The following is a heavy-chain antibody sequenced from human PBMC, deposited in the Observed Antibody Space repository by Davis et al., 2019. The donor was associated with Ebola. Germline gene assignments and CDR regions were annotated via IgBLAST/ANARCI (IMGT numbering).Heavy chain of an antibody. CDR2: IYYTGIT. D-gene: IGHD2-21*01. Sequence: PSETLSLTCTVSGGSISSYYWSWIRQPPGKGLEWIAYIYYTGITNYNPSLKSRLTISVDTSKNQFSLKLSSVTAADTAVYYCARGGGGCGGDCYSGNGYYYYMDVWGKGTTVTVSS. CDR3: ARGGGGCGGDCYSGNGYYYYMDV. V-gene: IGHV4-59*12. CDR1: GGSISSYY. J-gene: IGHJ6*03.